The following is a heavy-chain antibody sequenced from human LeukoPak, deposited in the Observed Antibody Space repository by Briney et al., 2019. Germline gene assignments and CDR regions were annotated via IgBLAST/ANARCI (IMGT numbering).Heavy chain of an antibody. D-gene: IGHD3-22*01. CDR1: GGSISSYY. J-gene: IGHJ3*01. Sequence: SETLSLTCTVSGGSISSYYWSWIRQPAGKGLEWIGRIYTSGNTNYNPSLKSRVTMSVDTSRNQFSLKLNSVTAADTAVYYCAKSNGYGSTDTWGQGTMVTVSS. V-gene: IGHV4-4*07. CDR2: IYTSGNT. CDR3: AKSNGYGSTDT.